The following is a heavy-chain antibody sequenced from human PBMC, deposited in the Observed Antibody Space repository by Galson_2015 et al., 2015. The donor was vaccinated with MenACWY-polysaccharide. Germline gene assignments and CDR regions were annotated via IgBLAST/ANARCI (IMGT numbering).Heavy chain of an antibody. V-gene: IGHV1-2*06. D-gene: IGHD2-15*01. Sequence: SVKVSCKASGFTLTDHYIHWVRQAPGQGLEWMGRINPDSNNTAFEQKFQVRVTLTRDTSITKVHMELSRLTSDNTAAYFCSSPRESCVYYSPFDFWDQGTLFTVSS. CDR3: SSPRESCVYYSPFDF. CDR2: INPDSNNT. J-gene: IGHJ4*02. CDR1: GFTLTDHY.